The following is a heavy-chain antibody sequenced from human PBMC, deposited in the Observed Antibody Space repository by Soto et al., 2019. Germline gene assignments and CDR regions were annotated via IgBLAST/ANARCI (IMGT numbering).Heavy chain of an antibody. J-gene: IGHJ6*02. CDR2: IIPIFGTA. Sequence: QVQLVQSGAEVKKPRSSVKVSCKASGGTFSTYAISWVRQAPGQGLEWMGGIIPIFGTADYAQKFQGRVTITADESTSTAYMELSSLRSQDTAVYYCARHPGRPYYYYGMDVWGQGTTVTVSS. CDR1: GGTFSTYA. V-gene: IGHV1-69*12. CDR3: ARHPGRPYYYYGMDV. D-gene: IGHD2-15*01.